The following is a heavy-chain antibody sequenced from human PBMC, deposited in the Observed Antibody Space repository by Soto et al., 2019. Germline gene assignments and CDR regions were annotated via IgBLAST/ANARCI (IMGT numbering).Heavy chain of an antibody. Sequence: SVKVSCKASGGTFSSYAISWVRQAPGQGLEWMGGIIPIFGTANYAPKFQGRVTITADESTSTAYMELSSLRSEDTAVYYCARDSPYGGNSGAFDIWGQGTMVTVSS. J-gene: IGHJ3*02. CDR1: GGTFSSYA. CDR2: IIPIFGTA. V-gene: IGHV1-69*13. D-gene: IGHD4-17*01. CDR3: ARDSPYGGNSGAFDI.